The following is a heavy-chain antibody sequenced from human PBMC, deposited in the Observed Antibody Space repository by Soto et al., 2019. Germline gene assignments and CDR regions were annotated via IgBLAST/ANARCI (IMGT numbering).Heavy chain of an antibody. CDR1: GGSISSSSYY. D-gene: IGHD3-22*01. Sequence: PSETLCLTCTVAGGSISSSSYYWGWIRQPPGKGLEWIGRIYYSGSANYNPSLKSRVTISVDTSKNQFSLKLRSVTAADTAVYYCARAGDSTRYSDYWGQGTLVTVSS. V-gene: IGHV4-39*07. CDR2: IYYSGSA. CDR3: ARAGDSTRYSDY. J-gene: IGHJ4*02.